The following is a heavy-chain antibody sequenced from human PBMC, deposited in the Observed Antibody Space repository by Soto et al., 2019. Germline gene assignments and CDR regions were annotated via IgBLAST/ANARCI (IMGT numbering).Heavy chain of an antibody. CDR3: ARSQGSSTSLEIYYYYYYGMDV. J-gene: IGHJ6*02. V-gene: IGHV1-69*01. Sequence: QVQLVQSGAEVKKPGSSVKVSCKAAGGPFSSYAISWVRQAPGQGLEWMGGIIPISDTTNYAQKFQGSVTITTDESTSKAYMELSSLRSEDTAVYYCARSQGSSTSLEIYYYYYYGMDVWGQGTTVTVSS. D-gene: IGHD2-2*01. CDR1: GGPFSSYA. CDR2: IIPISDTT.